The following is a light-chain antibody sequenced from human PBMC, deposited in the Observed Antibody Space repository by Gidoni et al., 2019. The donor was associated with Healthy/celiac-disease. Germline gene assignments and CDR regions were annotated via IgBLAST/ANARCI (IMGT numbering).Light chain of an antibody. CDR3: QQYGSSPPYT. J-gene: IGKJ2*01. Sequence: EIVLTQSPGTLSLSPGERATLYCRASQSVSSSYLAWYQQKPGQAPRLLIYGASSRATGIPDRFIGSGSGTDFTLTISRLEPEDFAAYYCQQYGSSPPYTFGQGTKLEIK. V-gene: IGKV3-20*01. CDR1: QSVSSSY. CDR2: GAS.